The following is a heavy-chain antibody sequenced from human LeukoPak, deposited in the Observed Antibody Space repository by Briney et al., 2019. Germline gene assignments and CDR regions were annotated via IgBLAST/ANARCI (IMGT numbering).Heavy chain of an antibody. CDR3: AVVPEYNWTSFDY. J-gene: IGHJ4*02. CDR2: FDPEDGET. V-gene: IGHV1-24*01. Sequence: SSVKVSCKVSGYTLTELSMHWVRQAPGKGLEWMGGFDPEDGETIYAQKFQGRVTMTEDTSTDTAYMELSSLRSEDRAVYYCAVVPEYNWTSFDYWGQGTLVTVYS. D-gene: IGHD1-20*01. CDR1: GYTLTELS.